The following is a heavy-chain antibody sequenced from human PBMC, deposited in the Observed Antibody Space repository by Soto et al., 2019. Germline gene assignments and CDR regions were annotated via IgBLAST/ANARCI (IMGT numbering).Heavy chain of an antibody. CDR2: IQDRTGRNT. V-gene: IGHV3-23*05. J-gene: IGHJ4*02. D-gene: IGHD1-1*01. CDR3: AGKMWNTTY. CDR1: GFTFGNFG. Sequence: EVQLLEFGGGLAPPGGSLRLSCVASGFTFGNFGMAWVRQAPGKGLEWVSSIQDRTGRNTHYATSVEGRFTISRDNFRNTVFLQMNSLGAEERAFYYCAGKMWNTTYWGRVTLVTLSS.